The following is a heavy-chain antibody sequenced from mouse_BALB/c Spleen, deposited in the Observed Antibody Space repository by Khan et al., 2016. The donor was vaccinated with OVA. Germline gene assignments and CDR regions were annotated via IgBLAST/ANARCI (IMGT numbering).Heavy chain of an antibody. Sequence: DVQLQESGPGLVKPSQSLSLTCTVTGYSITSGYAWNWIRQFPGNKLEWMGYISYSGVTSYTPSLKSRISITRDTSKNQFFLQLNSVTTEDTATYYCERGNYYGYYFDYWGQGTTLTVSS. CDR3: ERGNYYGYYFDY. D-gene: IGHD1-1*01. CDR1: GYSITSGYA. J-gene: IGHJ2*01. CDR2: ISYSGVT. V-gene: IGHV3-2*02.